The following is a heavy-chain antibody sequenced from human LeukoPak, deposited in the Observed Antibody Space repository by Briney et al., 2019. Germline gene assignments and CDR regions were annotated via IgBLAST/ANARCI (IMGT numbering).Heavy chain of an antibody. CDR1: GYTFTGYY. J-gene: IGHJ6*03. D-gene: IGHD3-22*01. Sequence: GASVKVSCKASGYTFTGYYMHWVRQAPGQGLEWMGWINPNSGGTNYAQKFQGRVTMTRDTSISTAYMELSRLRSDDTAVCYCARDPQGVVVINGSYYYYYYMDVWGKGTTVTVSS. CDR3: ARDPQGVVVINGSYYYYYYMDV. V-gene: IGHV1-2*02. CDR2: INPNSGGT.